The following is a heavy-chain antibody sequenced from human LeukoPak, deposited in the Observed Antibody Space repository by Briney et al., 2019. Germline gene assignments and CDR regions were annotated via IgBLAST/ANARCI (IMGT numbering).Heavy chain of an antibody. V-gene: IGHV4-61*02. J-gene: IGHJ6*03. CDR1: GGSISSGSYY. CDR3: AREQGYGSGSLYYMDV. D-gene: IGHD3-10*01. CDR2: IYTSGST. Sequence: SETLSLTCTVSGGSISSGSYYWNWIRQPAGKGLEWIGRIYTSGSTNYNPSLKSRVTISVDTSKNQFSLKLSSVTAADTAAYYCAREQGYGSGSLYYMDVWGKGTTVTISS.